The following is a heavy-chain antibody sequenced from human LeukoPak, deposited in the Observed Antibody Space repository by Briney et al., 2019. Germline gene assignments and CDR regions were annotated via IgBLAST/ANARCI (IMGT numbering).Heavy chain of an antibody. Sequence: AGGSLRLSCAASGFTVSSHYMTWVRQAPGKGLEWVSVIYSGGSTYYADSVKGRVAISRDNSKNTVFLQMNSVRAADTALYYCARSYSNHLFGMDVWGQRTTVTVSS. J-gene: IGHJ6*02. CDR3: ARSYSNHLFGMDV. D-gene: IGHD4-11*01. CDR2: IYSGGST. V-gene: IGHV3-66*01. CDR1: GFTVSSHY.